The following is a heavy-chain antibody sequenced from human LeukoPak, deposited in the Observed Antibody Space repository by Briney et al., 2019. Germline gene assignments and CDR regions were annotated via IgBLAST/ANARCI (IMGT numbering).Heavy chain of an antibody. Sequence: ASVKVSCKASGYTFTGYYMHWVRQAPGQGLEWMGWINPNSGGTNYAQKFQGRVTMTRDTSISTAYMGLSRLRSDDTAVYYCARAADVDKAMVEVDYWGQGTLVTVSS. V-gene: IGHV1-2*02. J-gene: IGHJ4*02. CDR3: ARAADVDKAMVEVDY. CDR1: GYTFTGYY. CDR2: INPNSGGT. D-gene: IGHD5-18*01.